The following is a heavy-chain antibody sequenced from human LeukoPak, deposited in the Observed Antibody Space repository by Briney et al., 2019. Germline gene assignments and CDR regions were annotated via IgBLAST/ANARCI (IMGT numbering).Heavy chain of an antibody. J-gene: IGHJ3*02. D-gene: IGHD6-13*01. Sequence: GGSLRLSCAASGFTFSDYYMNWVPQAPGKGLEWVSSISSSSTIYYADSVKGRFTISRDNAKNSLYLQMNSLRAEDTAVYYCARRGIAAAGDAFDIWGQGTMVTVSS. CDR3: ARRGIAAAGDAFDI. CDR1: GFTFSDYY. V-gene: IGHV3-69-1*01. CDR2: ISSSSTI.